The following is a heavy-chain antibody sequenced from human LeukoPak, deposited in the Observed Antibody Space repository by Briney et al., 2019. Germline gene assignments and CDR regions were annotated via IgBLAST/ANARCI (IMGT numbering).Heavy chain of an antibody. CDR3: ARVSTTVNTGEWDY. Sequence: GASVKVSCKASGGTFSSYAISWVRQAPGQGLEWMGRIIPIFGIANYAQKFQGRVTITADKSTSTAYMELSSLRSEDTAVYYCARVSTTVNTGEWDYWGQGTLVTVSS. CDR1: GGTFSSYA. CDR2: IIPIFGIA. J-gene: IGHJ4*02. V-gene: IGHV1-69*04. D-gene: IGHD4-17*01.